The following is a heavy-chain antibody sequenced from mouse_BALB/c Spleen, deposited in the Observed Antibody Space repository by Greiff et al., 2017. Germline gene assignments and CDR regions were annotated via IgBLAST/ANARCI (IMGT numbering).Heavy chain of an antibody. V-gene: IGHV1-67*01. CDR2: ISTYYGNT. CDR3: ARGEIYYYGMDY. CDR1: GYTFTDYA. J-gene: IGHJ4*01. Sequence: VKLVESGPELVRPGVSVKISCKGSGYTFTDYAMHWVKQSHAKSLEWIGVISTYYGNTNYNQKFKGKATMTVDKSSSTAYMELARLTSEDSAIYYCARGEIYYYGMDYWGQGTSVTVSS.